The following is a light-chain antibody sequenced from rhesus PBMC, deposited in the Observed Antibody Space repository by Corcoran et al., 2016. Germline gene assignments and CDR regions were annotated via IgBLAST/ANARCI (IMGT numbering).Light chain of an antibody. CDR3: QQYSDYTWT. Sequence: DIQMTQSPSSLSASVGDTVTITCRASQGIRNYLAWYPQKPGKAPKTLIYYASNLETGVPSRFSGSGSGADFTLTISSLQTEDFATYYCQQYSDYTWTFGQGTKVDFK. V-gene: IGKV1S14*01. CDR1: QGIRNY. J-gene: IGKJ1*01. CDR2: YAS.